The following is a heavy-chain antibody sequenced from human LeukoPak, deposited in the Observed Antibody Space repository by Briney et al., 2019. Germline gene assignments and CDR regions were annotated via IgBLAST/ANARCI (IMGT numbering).Heavy chain of an antibody. Sequence: GGSLRLSCAASGFTFSSYAMSWVRQAPGKGLEWVSAISGSGGSTYYADSVKGRFTISRDNSKNTLYLQMNSLRAEDTAVYYCAKDPWTKVVTLDAFDIWGQGTMVTVSS. CDR2: ISGSGGST. D-gene: IGHD4-23*01. J-gene: IGHJ3*02. CDR3: AKDPWTKVVTLDAFDI. CDR1: GFTFSSYA. V-gene: IGHV3-23*01.